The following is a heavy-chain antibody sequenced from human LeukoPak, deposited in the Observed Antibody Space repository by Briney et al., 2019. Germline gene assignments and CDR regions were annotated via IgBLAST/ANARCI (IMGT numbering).Heavy chain of an antibody. CDR1: GGSFGDYY. D-gene: IGHD2/OR15-2a*01. CDR3: ARGTVVSAASWFDP. CDR2: INHSGST. Sequence: PSETLSLTCAVYGGSFGDYYWSWIRQPPGKGLEWIGEINHSGSTNYNPSLKSRVTISVATSKNQFSLKLSSVTAADTAVYYCARGTVVSAASWFDPWGQGTLVTVSS. V-gene: IGHV4-34*01. J-gene: IGHJ5*02.